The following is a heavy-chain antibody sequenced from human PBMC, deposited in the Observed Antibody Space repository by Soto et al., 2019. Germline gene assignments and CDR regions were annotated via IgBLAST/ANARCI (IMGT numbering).Heavy chain of an antibody. Sequence: GGSLRLSCAASGFTFSDYYMSWIRQAPGKGLEWVSYISSSGSTIYYADSVKGRFTISRDNAKNSLYLQMNSLRAEDTAVYYCARDPAIDPTRELDSYYYYYYGMEVWGQGTTVTVSS. J-gene: IGHJ6*02. CDR1: GFTFSDYY. CDR2: ISSSGSTI. CDR3: ARDPAIDPTRELDSYYYYYYGMEV. D-gene: IGHD1-1*01. V-gene: IGHV3-11*01.